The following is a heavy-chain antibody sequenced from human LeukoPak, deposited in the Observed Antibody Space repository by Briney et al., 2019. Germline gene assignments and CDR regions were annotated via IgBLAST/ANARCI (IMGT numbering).Heavy chain of an antibody. J-gene: IGHJ3*02. CDR1: GFTFSSYA. V-gene: IGHV3-23*01. D-gene: IGHD4-11*01. CDR2: ISGSGGST. CDR3: AKVYYSSGRRHPGDAFDI. Sequence: SGGSLRLSCAASGFTFSSYAMSWVRQAPGKGLEWVSAISGSGGSTYYADSVKGRFTISRDNSKNTLYLQMNSLRAEDTAVYYCAKVYYSSGRRHPGDAFDIWGQGTMVTVSS.